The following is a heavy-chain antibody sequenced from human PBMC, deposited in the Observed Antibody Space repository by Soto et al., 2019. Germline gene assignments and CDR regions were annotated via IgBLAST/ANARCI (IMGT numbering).Heavy chain of an antibody. Sequence: SETLSLTCTVSGGSVSGSSYYWGWVRQPPGKGLEWIGSVYYSGSTYYNPSLKSRVTISVDTSKNQFSLKLTSVTAADTAVYYCATVGDDYGDYFDYWGQGTLVTVSS. CDR2: VYYSGST. CDR3: ATVGDDYGDYFDY. D-gene: IGHD4-17*01. CDR1: GGSVSGSSYY. V-gene: IGHV4-39*01. J-gene: IGHJ4*02.